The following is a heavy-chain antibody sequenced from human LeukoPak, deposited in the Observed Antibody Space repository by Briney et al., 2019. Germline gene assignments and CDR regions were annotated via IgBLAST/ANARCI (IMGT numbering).Heavy chain of an antibody. D-gene: IGHD3/OR15-3a*01. CDR1: GFSFSGSW. V-gene: IGHV3-7*01. CDR2: IKPDGSDT. J-gene: IGHJ4*02. CDR3: ARHLDWSFDY. Sequence: GGSLRLSCSAPGFSFSGSWMTWVRQAPGKGLEWVANIKPDGSDTYYVDSMKDRFTISRDNAKNSLYLQINGLRAEDTAVYYCARHLDWSFDYWGQGTLVTVSS.